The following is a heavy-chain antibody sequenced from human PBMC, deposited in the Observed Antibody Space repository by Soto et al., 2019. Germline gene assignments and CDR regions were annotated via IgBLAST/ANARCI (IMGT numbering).Heavy chain of an antibody. CDR2: IYPGDSNT. J-gene: IGHJ4*02. CDR3: ARQGYCSNTACYTVDY. V-gene: IGHV5-51*01. Sequence: GESLKISCRGSGYSFASYCIGWVRQMPGKGLEWMGIIYPGDSNTRYSPSFQGQVTISADKSISSAYLQWSSLKASDTAMYYCARQGYCSNTACYTVDYWGQGTLVTVSS. CDR1: GYSFASYC. D-gene: IGHD2-2*02.